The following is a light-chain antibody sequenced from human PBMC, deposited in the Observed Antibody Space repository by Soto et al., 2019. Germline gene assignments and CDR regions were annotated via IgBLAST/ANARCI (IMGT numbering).Light chain of an antibody. V-gene: IGKV1-39*01. Sequence: DIQMTQSPSTLSASVGDRVTITCRASQSISSWLAWYQQKPGKAPKLLIYDASSLQRGVPSRFSGSGSGTDFTLTINSLQPEDFATYHCQQSDSTPRTFGPGTKVDIK. CDR3: QQSDSTPRT. CDR1: QSISSW. J-gene: IGKJ1*01. CDR2: DAS.